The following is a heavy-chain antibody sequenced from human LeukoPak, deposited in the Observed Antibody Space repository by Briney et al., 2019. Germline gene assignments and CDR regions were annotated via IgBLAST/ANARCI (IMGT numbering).Heavy chain of an antibody. D-gene: IGHD3-22*01. Sequence: ASVRVSCKASGYTFTSYGISWVRQAPGQGLEWMGWISAYNGNTNYAQKLQGRVTMTTDTSTSTAYMELRSLRSDDTAVYYCARDPDPYYYDSSGYYFDYWGQGTLVTVSS. J-gene: IGHJ4*02. CDR2: ISAYNGNT. CDR3: ARDPDPYYYDSSGYYFDY. V-gene: IGHV1-18*01. CDR1: GYTFTSYG.